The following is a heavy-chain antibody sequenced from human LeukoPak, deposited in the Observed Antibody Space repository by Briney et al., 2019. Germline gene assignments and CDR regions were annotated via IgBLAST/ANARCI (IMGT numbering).Heavy chain of an antibody. D-gene: IGHD6-13*01. J-gene: IGHJ4*02. CDR1: GYSFTSYW. V-gene: IGHV5-51*01. Sequence: GESLKISCKGSGYSFTSYWIGWVRQMPGKGLEWMGIIYPVDSDTRYSPSFQGQVTISADKSISTAYLQWSSLKASDTAMYYCARQPHSSRQPYYFDYWGQGTLVTVSS. CDR3: ARQPHSSRQPYYFDY. CDR2: IYPVDSDT.